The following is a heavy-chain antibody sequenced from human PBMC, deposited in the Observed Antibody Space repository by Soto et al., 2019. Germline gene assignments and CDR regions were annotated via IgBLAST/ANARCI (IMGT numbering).Heavy chain of an antibody. CDR3: ARSIPFDLWSGYYTYYYSYMDV. V-gene: IGHV4-59*01. Sequence: PSETLSLTCTVSGGSISSYYWSWIRQPPGKGLEWIGYIYYSGSTNYNPSLKSRVTISVDTSKNQFSLKLSSVTAADTAVYYCARSIPFDLWSGYYTYYYSYMDVWGKGTTVTVSS. J-gene: IGHJ6*03. D-gene: IGHD3-3*01. CDR1: GGSISSYY. CDR2: IYYSGST.